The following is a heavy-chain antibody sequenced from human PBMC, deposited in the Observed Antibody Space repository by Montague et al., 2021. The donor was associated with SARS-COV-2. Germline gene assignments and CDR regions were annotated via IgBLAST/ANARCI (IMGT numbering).Heavy chain of an antibody. CDR3: ARADYGDWSLDL. V-gene: IGHV3-33*01. D-gene: IGHD4-17*01. CDR2: IWYDGSNK. J-gene: IGHJ2*01. Sequence: SLRLSCAASGFTFSSYGMHWVRQAPGKGLEWVAVIWYDGSNKYYADSVKGRFTISRDNSKNTPYLQMNSLRAEDTAVYYCARADYGDWSLDLWGRGTLVTVSS. CDR1: GFTFSSYG.